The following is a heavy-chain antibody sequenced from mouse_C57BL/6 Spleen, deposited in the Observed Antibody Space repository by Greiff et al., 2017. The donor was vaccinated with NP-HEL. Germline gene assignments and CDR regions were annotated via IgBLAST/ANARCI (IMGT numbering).Heavy chain of an antibody. V-gene: IGHV1-22*01. D-gene: IGHD1-1*01. J-gene: IGHJ1*03. Sequence: VQLQQSGPELVKPGASVKMSCKASGYTFTDYNMHWVKQSHGKSLEWIGYINPNNGGTSYNQKFKGKATLTVNKSSSTAYMELRSLTSEDSAVYYCARGNYGSSHWYFDVWGTGTTVTVSS. CDR2: INPNNGGT. CDR3: ARGNYGSSHWYFDV. CDR1: GYTFTDYN.